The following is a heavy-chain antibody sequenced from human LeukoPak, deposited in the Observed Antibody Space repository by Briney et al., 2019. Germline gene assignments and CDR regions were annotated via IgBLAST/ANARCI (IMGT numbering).Heavy chain of an antibody. V-gene: IGHV3-23*01. Sequence: GGSLRLSCAASGFTFSSYAMSWVRQAPRKGLEWVSAISGSGGSTYYADSVKGRFTISRDNSKNTLYLQMNSLRAEDTAVYYCAPLHCSSTSCPYFDYWGQGTLVTVSS. D-gene: IGHD2-2*01. CDR3: APLHCSSTSCPYFDY. CDR1: GFTFSSYA. J-gene: IGHJ4*02. CDR2: ISGSGGST.